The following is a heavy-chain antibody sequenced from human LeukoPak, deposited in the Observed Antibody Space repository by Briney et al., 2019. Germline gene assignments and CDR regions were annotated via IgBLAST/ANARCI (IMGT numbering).Heavy chain of an antibody. D-gene: IGHD2-2*02. CDR3: ARQEYCSSTSCYRRGDAFDI. V-gene: IGHV4-59*08. Sequence: SETLSLTCTVSGGSISSYYWSWIRQPPGKGLEWIGYIYHSGSTYYNPSLKSRVTISVDRSKNQFSLKLSSVTAADTAVYYCARQEYCSSTSCYRRGDAFDIWGQGTMVTVSS. J-gene: IGHJ3*02. CDR1: GGSISSYY. CDR2: IYHSGST.